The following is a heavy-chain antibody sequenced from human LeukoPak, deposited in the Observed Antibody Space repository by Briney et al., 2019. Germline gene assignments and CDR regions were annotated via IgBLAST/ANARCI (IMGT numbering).Heavy chain of an antibody. D-gene: IGHD2-2*01. V-gene: IGHV3-30*02. J-gene: IGHJ6*04. CDR1: GFTFRSYG. CDR3: AKDRSTSLMDV. CDR2: IRYDETNK. Sequence: PGGSLRLSCAASGFTFRSYGMHWVRQAPGKGLEWVAFIRYDETNKYYADSVKGRFTISRDNSNNTLYLQMYSLRTEDTAVYYCAKDRSTSLMDVWGKGTTVTVSS.